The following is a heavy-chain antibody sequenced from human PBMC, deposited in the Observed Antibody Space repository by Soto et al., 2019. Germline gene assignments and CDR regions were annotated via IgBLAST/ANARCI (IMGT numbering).Heavy chain of an antibody. CDR2: INHSGST. V-gene: IGHV4-34*01. J-gene: IGHJ5*02. D-gene: IGHD1-1*01. CDR1: GGSFSGYY. CDR3: ARGRIGTTRGGTTNTANWFDP. Sequence: SETLSLTCAVYGGSFSGYYWSWIRQPPGKGLEWIGEINHSGSTNYNPSLKSRVTISVDTSKNQFSLKLSSVTAADTAVYYCARGRIGTTRGGTTNTANWFDPWGQGTLVTVSS.